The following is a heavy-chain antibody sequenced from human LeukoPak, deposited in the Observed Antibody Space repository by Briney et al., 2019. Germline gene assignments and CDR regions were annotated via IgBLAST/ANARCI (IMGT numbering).Heavy chain of an antibody. CDR1: GGSISSGDYY. Sequence: SQTLSLTCTVSGGSISSGDYYWSWIRQPPGKGLEWIGSIYYSGSTYYNPSLKSRVTISVDTSKNQFSLKLSSVTAADTAVYYCARVSYGLKHLDYWGQGTLVTVSS. CDR3: ARVSYGLKHLDY. D-gene: IGHD3-10*01. J-gene: IGHJ4*02. CDR2: IYYSGST. V-gene: IGHV4-39*07.